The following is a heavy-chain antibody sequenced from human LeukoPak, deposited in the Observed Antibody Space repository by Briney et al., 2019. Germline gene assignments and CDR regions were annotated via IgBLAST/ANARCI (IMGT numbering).Heavy chain of an antibody. Sequence: GGSLRLSCAASGFTFSSYAMSWVRQAPGKGLEWVSAITGSGGSTYCADSVKGRFTISRDNSKNTLYLQMNSLRAEDTAVYYCAKDRASSWRYFDLWGRGTLVTVSS. V-gene: IGHV3-23*01. J-gene: IGHJ2*01. D-gene: IGHD1-26*01. CDR2: ITGSGGST. CDR1: GFTFSSYA. CDR3: AKDRASSWRYFDL.